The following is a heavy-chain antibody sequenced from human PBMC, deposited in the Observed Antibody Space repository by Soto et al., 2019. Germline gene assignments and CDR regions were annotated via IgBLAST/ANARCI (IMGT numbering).Heavy chain of an antibody. V-gene: IGHV1-46*01. Sequence: ASVKVSCKASGGTFSSYAISWVRQAPGQGLEWMGIINPSGGSTSYAQKFQGRVTMTRDTSTSTVYMELSSLRSEDTAVYYCARGDCTNGVCYTGALALGVWGQGTTITVSS. J-gene: IGHJ6*02. D-gene: IGHD2-8*01. CDR1: GGTFSSYA. CDR3: ARGDCTNGVCYTGALALGV. CDR2: INPSGGST.